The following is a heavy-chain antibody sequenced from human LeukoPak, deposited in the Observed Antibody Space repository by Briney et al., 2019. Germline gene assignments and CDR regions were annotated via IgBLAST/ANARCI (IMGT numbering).Heavy chain of an antibody. CDR1: RFTFSNAR. D-gene: IGHD4/OR15-4a*01. Sequence: PGGSLRLSCAASRFTFSNARMNWDRQAPGKGLEWVGRIKSKVNGETTDYAAPVKGRFTISRDDSNNMVYLQMNSLKIEDTAVYYCAIDEPNYAPYDFDYWGQGTLVTVSS. J-gene: IGHJ4*02. V-gene: IGHV3-15*01. CDR2: IKSKVNGETT. CDR3: AIDEPNYAPYDFDY.